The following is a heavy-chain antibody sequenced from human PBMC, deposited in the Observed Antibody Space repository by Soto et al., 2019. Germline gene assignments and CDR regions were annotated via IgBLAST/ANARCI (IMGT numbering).Heavy chain of an antibody. Sequence: PGESLKISCKGSGYSFTSYWIGWVRQMPGKGLEWMGIIYPGGSDTRYSPSFQGQVTISADKSISTAYLQWSSLKASDTAMYYCAIYLRGGDSPYYFAFCGQGTLVIVSS. CDR1: GYSFTSYW. D-gene: IGHD2-21*02. J-gene: IGHJ4*02. CDR3: AIYLRGGDSPYYFAF. CDR2: IYPGGSDT. V-gene: IGHV5-51*01.